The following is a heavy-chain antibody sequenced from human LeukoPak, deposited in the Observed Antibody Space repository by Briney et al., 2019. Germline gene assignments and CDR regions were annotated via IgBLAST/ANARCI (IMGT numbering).Heavy chain of an antibody. D-gene: IGHD5-18*01. Sequence: SETLSLTCTVSGESISSYYWSWIRQPPGKGLEWIGYIYYSGSTNYNPSLKSRVTISVDTSKNQFSLKLSSVTAADTAVYYCARHGYSYGYGDYFDYWGQGTLVTVSS. J-gene: IGHJ4*02. CDR2: IYYSGST. CDR1: GESISSYY. V-gene: IGHV4-59*08. CDR3: ARHGYSYGYGDYFDY.